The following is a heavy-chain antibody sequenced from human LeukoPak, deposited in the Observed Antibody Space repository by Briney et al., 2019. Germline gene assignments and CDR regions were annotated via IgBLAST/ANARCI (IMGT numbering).Heavy chain of an antibody. V-gene: IGHV3-64D*09. CDR1: GFTFSSYP. Sequence: PGGSLRLSCSASGFTFSSYPMHWVRQAPGEGLEYVSAISSNGGSTYYADSVKGRFTISRDNSKNTLYLQMSSLRAEDTAVYYCVKGDYLYSYGYDYWGQGTLVTVSS. CDR2: ISSNGGST. J-gene: IGHJ4*02. CDR3: VKGDYLYSYGYDY. D-gene: IGHD5-18*01.